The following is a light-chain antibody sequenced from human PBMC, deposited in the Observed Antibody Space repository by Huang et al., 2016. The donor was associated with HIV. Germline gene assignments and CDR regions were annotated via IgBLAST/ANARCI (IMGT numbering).Light chain of an antibody. CDR3: QQYGGSPRT. J-gene: IGKJ2*01. CDR2: GAS. Sequence: EIVLTQSPGTLSLSPGERATLSCRASQSVTNNYLAWYQQKPGQAPRLVIYGASSRATGIPDRLSGSGSGRDFTLTISRLEPDDFVVYYCQQYGGSPRTFGQGTKLEIK. CDR1: QSVTNNY. V-gene: IGKV3-20*01.